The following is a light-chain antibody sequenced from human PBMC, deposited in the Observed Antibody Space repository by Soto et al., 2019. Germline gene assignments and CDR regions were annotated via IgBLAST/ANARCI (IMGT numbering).Light chain of an antibody. CDR3: QQYNSYSPWT. J-gene: IGKJ1*01. CDR1: QSISIW. V-gene: IGKV1-5*03. CDR2: KAS. Sequence: DIQMTQSPSTLSASVGDRVTITCRASQSISIWLAWYQQKPGKAPKLLIYKASSLESGVPSRFSGSGSGTEFTLTISSLQPDDFPTYYCQQYNSYSPWTFGQGTKVEIK.